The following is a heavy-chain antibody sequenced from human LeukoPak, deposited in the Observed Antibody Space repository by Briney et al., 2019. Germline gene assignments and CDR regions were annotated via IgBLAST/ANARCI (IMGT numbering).Heavy chain of an antibody. CDR2: ISGSGGST. Sequence: GGSLRLSCAASGFTFSDYYMSWIRQAPGKGLEWVSAISGSGGSTYYADSVKGRFTISRDNSKNTLYLQMNSLRAEDTAVYYCANEAYDILTGYPPPAYWGQGTLVTVSS. D-gene: IGHD3-9*01. CDR3: ANEAYDILTGYPPPAY. J-gene: IGHJ4*02. V-gene: IGHV3-23*01. CDR1: GFTFSDYY.